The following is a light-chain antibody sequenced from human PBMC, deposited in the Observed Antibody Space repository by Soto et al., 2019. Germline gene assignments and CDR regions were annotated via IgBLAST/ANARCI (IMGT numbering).Light chain of an antibody. Sequence: QSALTQPASVSGSPGQSITISCTGTSSDVGAYNYVSWYQQHPGKAPKLLIYDVTNRPSGVSNRFSGSKSGNTASLTISGLQAEDEADSYCSSYTSSSTLMVFGGGTKLTV. V-gene: IGLV2-14*01. CDR3: SSYTSSSTLMV. CDR2: DVT. J-gene: IGLJ3*02. CDR1: SSDVGAYNY.